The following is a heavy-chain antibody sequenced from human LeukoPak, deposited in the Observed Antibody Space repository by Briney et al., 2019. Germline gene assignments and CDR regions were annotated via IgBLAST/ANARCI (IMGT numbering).Heavy chain of an antibody. D-gene: IGHD6-19*01. CDR1: GGSISSSSYY. CDR2: IYYSGST. J-gene: IGHJ6*02. V-gene: IGHV4-39*02. CDR3: AREWVYSSGWYATTFDYGMDV. Sequence: PTETLSLTCTVSGGSISSSSYYWGWIRQPPGKGLEWIGSIYYSGSTYYNPSLKSRVTISVDTSKNQFSLKLSSVTAADTAVYYCAREWVYSSGWYATTFDYGMDVWGQGTTVTVSS.